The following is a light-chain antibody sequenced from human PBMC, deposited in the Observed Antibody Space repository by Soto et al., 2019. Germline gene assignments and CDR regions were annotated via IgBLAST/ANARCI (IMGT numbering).Light chain of an antibody. CDR2: DAS. Sequence: DIQMTQSPSSLSASVGDRVTITCQASQDISNNLHWYQVKPGKAPKLLIYDASNLETGVPSRFSGSGSGTDFTVTINSLEPEDVATYYCQKYDDLHRTFGQGTKLQVK. J-gene: IGKJ2*01. CDR1: QDISNN. CDR3: QKYDDLHRT. V-gene: IGKV1-33*01.